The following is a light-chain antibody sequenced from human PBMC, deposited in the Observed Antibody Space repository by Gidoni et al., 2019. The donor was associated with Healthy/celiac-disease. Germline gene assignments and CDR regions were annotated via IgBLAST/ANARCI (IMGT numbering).Light chain of an antibody. Sequence: EIVLTQSPGTLYLSPGERATLSCRASQRVSSSYLAWYQQKPGQAPRLLIYGASSRATGLPDRFSGSGSGTDFTLTISRLEPEDFAVYYCQQYGSSPYTFGQXTKLEIK. J-gene: IGKJ2*01. CDR1: QRVSSSY. CDR2: GAS. CDR3: QQYGSSPYT. V-gene: IGKV3-20*01.